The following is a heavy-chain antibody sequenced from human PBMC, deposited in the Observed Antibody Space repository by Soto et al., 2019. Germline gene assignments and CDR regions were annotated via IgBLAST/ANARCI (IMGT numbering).Heavy chain of an antibody. CDR3: ARLGFNYDFLSGYYNVHNYYVIDV. V-gene: IGHV5-51*01. CDR2: IYPGDSDT. CDR1: GYKVSTWHNFTSYW. D-gene: IGHD3-3*01. J-gene: IGHJ6*02. Sequence: GESLKISCMGSGYKVSTWHNFTSYWIAWVRQMPGEGLEWMGIIYPGDSDTRYSPSFQGQVTISADKSINSVYLQWSSLKASDTATYYCARLGFNYDFLSGYYNVHNYYVIDVWGQGTTVTVSS.